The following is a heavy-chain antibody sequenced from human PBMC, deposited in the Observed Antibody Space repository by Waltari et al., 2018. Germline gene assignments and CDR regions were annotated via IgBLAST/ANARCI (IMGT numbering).Heavy chain of an antibody. CDR1: GASISSPSYY. Sequence: QLQLQESGPGLVKPSETLSLTCTVSGASISSPSYYWGWIRQPPGKGLEWNGGIYYSGSTYYNPSLKSRVSISVDTSKNQFSLKLSSVTAADTAVYYCVYGSGSYYISNFDYWGQGTLVTVSS. CDR3: VYGSGSYYISNFDY. J-gene: IGHJ4*02. V-gene: IGHV4-39*01. D-gene: IGHD3-10*01. CDR2: IYYSGST.